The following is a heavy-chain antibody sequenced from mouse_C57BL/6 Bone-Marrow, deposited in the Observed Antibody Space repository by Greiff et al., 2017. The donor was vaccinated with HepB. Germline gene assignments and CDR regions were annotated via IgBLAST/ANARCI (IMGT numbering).Heavy chain of an antibody. CDR3: ARALITTEDWYFDV. J-gene: IGHJ1*03. CDR2: INYDGSST. V-gene: IGHV5-16*01. Sequence: EVQVVESEGGLVQPGSSMKLSCTASGFTFSDYYMAWVRQVPEKGLEWVANINYDGSSTYYLDSLKSRFIISRDNAKNILYLQMSSLKSEDTATYYCARALITTEDWYFDVWGTGTTVTVSS. CDR1: GFTFSDYY. D-gene: IGHD1-1*01.